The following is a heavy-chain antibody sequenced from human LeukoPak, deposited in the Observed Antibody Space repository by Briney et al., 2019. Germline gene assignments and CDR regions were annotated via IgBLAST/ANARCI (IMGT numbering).Heavy chain of an antibody. CDR1: GGSISSYY. V-gene: IGHV4-59*08. CDR3: ARQGPYNWNDVSYYFDY. D-gene: IGHD1-20*01. CDR2: IYYSGST. Sequence: SETLSLTCTVSGGSISSYYWSWIRQPPGKGLEWIGYIYYSGSTNYNPSLKSRVTMSVDTSKNQFSLKLSSVTAADTAVYYCARQGPYNWNDVSYYFDYWGQGTLVAVSS. J-gene: IGHJ4*02.